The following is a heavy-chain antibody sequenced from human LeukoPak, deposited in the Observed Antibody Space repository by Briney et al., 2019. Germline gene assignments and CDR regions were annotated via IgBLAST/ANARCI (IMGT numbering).Heavy chain of an antibody. D-gene: IGHD5-18*01. CDR3: ARGPLQLIRGYSYGYPFDY. J-gene: IGHJ4*02. V-gene: IGHV4-59*01. CDR1: GGSISSYY. CDR2: IYYSGST. Sequence: SETLSLTCTVSGGSISSYYWSWIRQPPGKGLEWIGYIYYSGSTNYNAFLKSRVTISVDTSKSQFSLILSSVTAADTAVYYCARGPLQLIRGYSYGYPFDYWGQGTLVTVSS.